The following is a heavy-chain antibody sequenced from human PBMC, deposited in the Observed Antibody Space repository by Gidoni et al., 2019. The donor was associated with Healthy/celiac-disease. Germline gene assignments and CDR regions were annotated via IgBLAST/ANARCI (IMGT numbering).Heavy chain of an antibody. Sequence: QVQLVESGGGVVQPGRSLRLSCAASGFTFSSYAMHWVRQAPGKGLEWVAVISYDGSNKYYADSVKGRFTISRDNSKNTLYLQMNSLRAEDTAVYYCAKDPKIMVRGVYNWFDPWGQGTLVTVSS. CDR1: GFTFSSYA. J-gene: IGHJ5*02. V-gene: IGHV3-30*04. CDR2: ISYDGSNK. D-gene: IGHD3-10*01. CDR3: AKDPKIMVRGVYNWFDP.